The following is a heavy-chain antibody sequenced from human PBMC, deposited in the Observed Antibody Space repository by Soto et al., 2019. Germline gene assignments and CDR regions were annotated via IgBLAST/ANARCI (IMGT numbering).Heavy chain of an antibody. V-gene: IGHV1-69*01. CDR3: ARDGPYSSGWYGYFDL. J-gene: IGHJ2*01. D-gene: IGHD6-19*01. CDR1: GGTFSSYA. Sequence: QVQLVQSGAEVKKPGSSVKVSCKASGGTFSSYAISWVRQAPGQGLEWMGGIIPIFGTANYAQKFQGRVSITADESTSTAYMELSSLISEDTAVYYCARDGPYSSGWYGYFDLWGRGTMVTVSS. CDR2: IIPIFGTA.